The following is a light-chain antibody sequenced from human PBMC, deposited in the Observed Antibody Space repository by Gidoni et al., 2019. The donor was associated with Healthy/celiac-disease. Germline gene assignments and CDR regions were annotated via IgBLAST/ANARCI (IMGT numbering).Light chain of an antibody. Sequence: SALTQPASVSGSPGQSITSSCTGANSDVGGYNYVSWYQQHPGKAPKLMIYEVSNRPSGVSNRFSGFKSGNTASLTISGLQAEDEADYYCSSYREFGGGTK. CDR2: EVS. CDR1: NSDVGGYNY. V-gene: IGLV2-14*01. CDR3: SSYRE. J-gene: IGLJ2*01.